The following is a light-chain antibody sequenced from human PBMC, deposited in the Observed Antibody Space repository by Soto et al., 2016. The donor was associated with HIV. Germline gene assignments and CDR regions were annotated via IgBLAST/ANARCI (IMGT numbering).Light chain of an antibody. CDR3: QQSYSIPLT. J-gene: IGKJ5*01. CDR2: AAS. Sequence: DIQMTQSPSSLSAFIGDRVTITCRASQMINSYLNWYQQKPAKAPRLLIYAASHFAGWVPSRFSGSGSGTDFSLTISNVQPEDFATYYCQQSYSIPLTFGQGTRLEI. V-gene: IGKV1-39*01. CDR1: QMINSY.